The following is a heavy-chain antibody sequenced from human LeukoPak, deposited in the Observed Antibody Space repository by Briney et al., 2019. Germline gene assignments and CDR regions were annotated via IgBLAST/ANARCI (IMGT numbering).Heavy chain of an antibody. CDR3: ARVSSSIDY. J-gene: IGHJ4*02. V-gene: IGHV3-23*01. Sequence: GGTLRLSCAASGFTFSSYGMSWVRQAPGKGLEWVSAISGSGGSTYYADSVKGRFTISRDNSKNTLYLQMNSLRAEDTAVYYCARVSSSIDYWGQGTLVTVSS. CDR2: ISGSGGST. CDR1: GFTFSSYG. D-gene: IGHD6-13*01.